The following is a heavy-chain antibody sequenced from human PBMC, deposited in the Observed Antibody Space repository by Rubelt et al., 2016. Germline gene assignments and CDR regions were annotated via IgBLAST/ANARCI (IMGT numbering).Heavy chain of an antibody. J-gene: IGHJ4*02. Sequence: QVQLQQWGAGLLKPSETLSLTCAVYGGSFSGYYWSWIRQPPGKGLEWIGEINHSGSTNYNPSLKSRVTISVDTSKNQFSLKLGSVTAADTAVYYCARDGVDYYYDSSGYYFDYWGQGTLVTVSS. D-gene: IGHD3-22*01. CDR3: ARDGVDYYYDSSGYYFDY. CDR1: GGSFSGYY. CDR2: INHSGST. V-gene: IGHV4-34*01.